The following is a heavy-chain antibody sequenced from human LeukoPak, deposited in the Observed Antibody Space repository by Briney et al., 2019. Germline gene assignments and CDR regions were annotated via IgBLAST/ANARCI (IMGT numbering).Heavy chain of an antibody. CDR2: FSGSGGST. V-gene: IGHV3-23*01. Sequence: GSLRIFCSASGFTFCNYAMRWVRQGPGEGVEGVLAFSGSGGSTYYADSVKGRFTIYRDNSKNTLYLQMNSLRAEDTAVYYCAKGRYFDWLLLGGTFDYWGQGTLVTVSS. CDR3: AKGRYFDWLLLGGTFDY. CDR1: GFTFCNYA. J-gene: IGHJ4*02. D-gene: IGHD3-9*01.